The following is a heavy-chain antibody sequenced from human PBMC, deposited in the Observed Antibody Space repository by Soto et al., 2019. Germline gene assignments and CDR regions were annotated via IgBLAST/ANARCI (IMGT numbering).Heavy chain of an antibody. D-gene: IGHD2-15*01. Sequence: SVKVSCKASGGTFSSDSFSWVRQAPGQGLEWMGGIIPMFDTPIYAQKFQDRVTITADESTSTAYLQLSSLRSGDTAVYYCARSGGLDRDFNYWGQGSLVTVPQ. CDR2: IIPMFDTP. V-gene: IGHV1-69*13. CDR1: GGTFSSDS. CDR3: ARSGGLDRDFNY. J-gene: IGHJ4*02.